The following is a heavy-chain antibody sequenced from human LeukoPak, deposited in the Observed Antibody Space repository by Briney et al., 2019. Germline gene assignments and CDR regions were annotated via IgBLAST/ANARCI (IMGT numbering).Heavy chain of an antibody. CDR2: NSSSSIYI. Sequence: GGSLRLSRAASGFTFSTYSMNWVRQAPGKGLEWVASNSSSSIYIHYADSVKGRSTISRDNAKNSLYLQMNSLRAEDTAVYYCARDQTTYLTTTEYKWFDPWGQGTLVTVSS. D-gene: IGHD1-1*01. J-gene: IGHJ5*02. V-gene: IGHV3-21*01. CDR3: ARDQTTYLTTTEYKWFDP. CDR1: GFTFSTYS.